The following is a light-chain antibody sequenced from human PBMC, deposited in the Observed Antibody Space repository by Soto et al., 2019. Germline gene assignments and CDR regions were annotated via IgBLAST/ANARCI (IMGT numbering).Light chain of an antibody. CDR1: SSNIGAGYD. Sequence: QSVLTQPPSVSGAPGQRVTISCTGSSSNIGAGYDVHWYQHLQGTAPKLLIFDNNNRPSGVPDRFSGSKSDTSASLAITGLQAEDEADYYCQSFDTSLSGFLIFGGGTKLTVL. J-gene: IGLJ2*01. V-gene: IGLV1-40*01. CDR3: QSFDTSLSGFLI. CDR2: DNN.